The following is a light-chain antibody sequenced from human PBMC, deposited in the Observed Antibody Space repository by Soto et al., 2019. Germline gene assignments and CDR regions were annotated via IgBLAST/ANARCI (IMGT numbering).Light chain of an antibody. CDR2: ATS. V-gene: IGKV3-20*01. CDR1: QSVSSGY. Sequence: EIVLTQSPGTLSLSPGERATLSCRASQSVSSGYLAWYQQKPGQAPRLLIYATSSRATDIPDRFIGYGSGTDFTLTISGLEPEDFAVYYCQQYHNSPLTFGGGTKVDI. J-gene: IGKJ4*01. CDR3: QQYHNSPLT.